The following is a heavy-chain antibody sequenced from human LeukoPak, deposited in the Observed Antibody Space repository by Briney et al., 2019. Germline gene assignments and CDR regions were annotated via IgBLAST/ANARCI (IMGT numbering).Heavy chain of an antibody. Sequence: ASVKVSCKASGYTFTGYYMHWVRQAPGQGLEWMGWINPNSGGTNYAQKFQGRVTMTRDPSISTAYMELSRLRSDDTAVYYCARSPVLRYFDWLLDPFDYWGQGTLVTVSS. D-gene: IGHD3-9*01. CDR3: ARSPVLRYFDWLLDPFDY. CDR2: INPNSGGT. CDR1: GYTFTGYY. J-gene: IGHJ4*02. V-gene: IGHV1-2*02.